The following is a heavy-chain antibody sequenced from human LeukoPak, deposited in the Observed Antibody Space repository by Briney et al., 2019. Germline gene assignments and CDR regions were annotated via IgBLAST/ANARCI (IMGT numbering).Heavy chain of an antibody. CDR1: GFTFSSYE. Sequence: GGSLRLSCAASGFTFSSYEMNWVRQAPGKGLEWVSYISSSGSTIYSADSVKGRFSISRDNAKNSLYLQMNSLRAEDTAIYYCARAEALKFRDFDYWGQGTLVTVSS. CDR2: ISSSGSTI. V-gene: IGHV3-48*03. J-gene: IGHJ4*02. CDR3: ARAEALKFRDFDY.